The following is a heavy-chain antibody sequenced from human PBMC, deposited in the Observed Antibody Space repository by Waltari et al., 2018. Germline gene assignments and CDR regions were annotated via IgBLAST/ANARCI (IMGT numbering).Heavy chain of an antibody. CDR2: VSGSGESP. D-gene: IGHD3-3*01. J-gene: IGHJ4*02. V-gene: IGHV3-23*01. Sequence: EAQLLVSGAALVELGGSLQFACAASGFASRSYAMSWVRQATGKGLEWVSSVSGSGESPNYADSVKGRFTISKDISKNTVHLQMSSMRDEDTAVYYWAKGSDFDFWSVTDHWGQGTRVTVSS. CDR1: GFASRSYA. CDR3: AKGSDFDFWSVTDH.